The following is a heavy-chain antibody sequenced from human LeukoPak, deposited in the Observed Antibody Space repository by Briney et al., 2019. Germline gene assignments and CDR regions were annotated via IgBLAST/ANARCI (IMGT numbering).Heavy chain of an antibody. CDR1: DYSISSGYY. J-gene: IGHJ4*02. CDR2: IYHSGST. CDR3: ARMGYRGTLDY. V-gene: IGHV4-38-2*02. Sequence: SETLSLTCTVSDYSISSGYYWGWIRQPPGKGLEWIGNIYHSGSTYYNPSLKSRVTISVDTSKNQFSLKLSSVTAADTAIYYCARMGYRGTLDYWGQGTLVTVSS. D-gene: IGHD3-10*01.